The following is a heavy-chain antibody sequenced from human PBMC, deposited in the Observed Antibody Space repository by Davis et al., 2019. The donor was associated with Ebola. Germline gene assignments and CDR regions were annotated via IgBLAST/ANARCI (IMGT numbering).Heavy chain of an antibody. Sequence: GGSLRLSCAASGFTVSSNYMSWVRQAPGKGLEWVSVIYSGGSTYYADSVKGRFTISRHNSKNTLYLQMSSLRSEDTAVYYCARSHYGGIDYWGQGTLVTVSS. CDR1: GFTVSSNY. J-gene: IGHJ4*02. V-gene: IGHV3-53*04. CDR3: ARSHYGGIDY. CDR2: IYSGGST. D-gene: IGHD4-23*01.